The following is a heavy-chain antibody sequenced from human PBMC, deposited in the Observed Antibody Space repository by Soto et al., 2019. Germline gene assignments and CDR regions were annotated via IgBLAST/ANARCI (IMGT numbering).Heavy chain of an antibody. CDR1: GYTFTSYY. J-gene: IGHJ4*02. Sequence: QVQLVQSGAEVKKPGASVKVSCKASGYTFTSYYMHWVRQAPGQGLEWMGIINPSGGSTSYAQKFQGRVTMTRDTSTGTVYMELSSLRSEDTAVYYCARVGVGYYGGKSGLGYWGQGTLVTVSS. V-gene: IGHV1-46*01. CDR3: ARVGVGYYGGKSGLGY. CDR2: INPSGGST. D-gene: IGHD4-17*01.